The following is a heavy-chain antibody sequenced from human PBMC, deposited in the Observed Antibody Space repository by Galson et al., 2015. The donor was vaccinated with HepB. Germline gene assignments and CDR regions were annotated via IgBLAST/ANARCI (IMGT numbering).Heavy chain of an antibody. CDR1: GFTFSSYA. CDR3: ARRAVAGY. D-gene: IGHD6-19*01. CDR2: ISYDGSNK. V-gene: IGHV3-30*04. Sequence: SLRLSCAASGFTFSSYAMHWVRQAPGKGLEWVAVISYDGSNKYYADSVKGRFTISRDNSKNTLYLQMNSLRAEDTAVYYCARRAVAGYWGQGTLVTVSS. J-gene: IGHJ4*02.